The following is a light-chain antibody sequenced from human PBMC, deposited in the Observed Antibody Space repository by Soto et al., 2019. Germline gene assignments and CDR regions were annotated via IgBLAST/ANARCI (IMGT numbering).Light chain of an antibody. CDR1: QSISSY. V-gene: IGKV1-39*01. Sequence: DIQMTQSPSSLSASVGDRVTIICRASQSISSYLNWYQQKPGKAPKLLIYAASSLQSGVPSRFSGSGSGTDFTLTITSLQPEDFATYYCQQSYTTGFGQGTKVDI. CDR2: AAS. CDR3: QQSYTTG. J-gene: IGKJ1*01.